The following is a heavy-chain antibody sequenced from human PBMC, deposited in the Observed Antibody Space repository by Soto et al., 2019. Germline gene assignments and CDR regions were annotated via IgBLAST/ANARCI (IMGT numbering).Heavy chain of an antibody. CDR1: VFTFSTYS. V-gene: IGHV3-21*01. Sequence: WWSLRLSCGGSVFTFSTYSINWVRQAPGKGLEWVSSISSRSDIYYADSVKGRFTISRDNAKNSVSLQMNSLRAEDTAVYYCAREYTAWPLAYGLDVWGQGTTVTVSS. CDR3: AREYTAWPLAYGLDV. CDR2: ISSRSDI. J-gene: IGHJ6*02. D-gene: IGHD2-2*02.